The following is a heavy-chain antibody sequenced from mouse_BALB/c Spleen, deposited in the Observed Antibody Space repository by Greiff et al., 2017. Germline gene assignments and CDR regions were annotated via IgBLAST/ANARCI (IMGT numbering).Heavy chain of an antibody. CDR1: GFTFSSFG. J-gene: IGHJ1*01. CDR2: ISSGSSTI. Sequence: EVKLVESGGGLVQPGGSRKLSCAASGFTFSSFGMHWVRQAPEKGLEWVAYISSGSSTIYYAGTVKGRFTIARDNPKNTLLLQMTSLRSEDTAMYYCARGTTVVARGEYFDVWGAGTTVTVSS. CDR3: ARGTTVVARGEYFDV. V-gene: IGHV5-17*02. D-gene: IGHD1-1*01.